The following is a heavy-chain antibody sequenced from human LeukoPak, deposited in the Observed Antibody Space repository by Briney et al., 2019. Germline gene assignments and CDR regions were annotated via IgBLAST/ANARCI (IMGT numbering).Heavy chain of an antibody. Sequence: ASVKVSCKASGYTFTSYYMHWVRQAPGQGLEWMGIINPTGGTTTYAQKFQGRVTMTRDMSTSTVYMELSSLRSEDTAMYYCARTLCGGDCYLGNYYYYYYMDVWGKGTTVTVSS. D-gene: IGHD2-21*02. V-gene: IGHV1-46*01. CDR1: GYTFTSYY. CDR3: ARTLCGGDCYLGNYYYYYYMDV. CDR2: INPTGGTT. J-gene: IGHJ6*03.